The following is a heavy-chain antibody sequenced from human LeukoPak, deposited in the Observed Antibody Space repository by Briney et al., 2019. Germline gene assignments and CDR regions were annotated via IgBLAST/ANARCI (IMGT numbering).Heavy chain of an antibody. Sequence: GESLKISCQGSGSSFTSYWIGWVRQLPGKGLEWMGIIYPGDSDTRYSPSFRGQVTISADKSISTAYLQWSSLKASDTAMYYCARVTGTTGLSFSYWGQGTLVTVSS. CDR3: ARVTGTTGLSFSY. V-gene: IGHV5-51*01. CDR2: IYPGDSDT. J-gene: IGHJ4*02. D-gene: IGHD1-7*01. CDR1: GSSFTSYW.